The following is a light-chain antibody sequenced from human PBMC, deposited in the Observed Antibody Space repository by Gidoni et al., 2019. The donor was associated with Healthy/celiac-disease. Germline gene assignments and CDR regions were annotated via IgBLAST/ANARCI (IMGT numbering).Light chain of an antibody. CDR3: QQYNDRPLT. CDR1: QSVSSN. V-gene: IGKV3-15*01. Sequence: EIKMTQSPATLSVSPGERATLSCRASQSVSSNLAWYQQKPGQAPRLLIYGASTRATGIPARFSGSGSGTEFTLTISSLQSEDFAVYYCQQYNDRPLTFGGGTKVEIK. CDR2: GAS. J-gene: IGKJ4*01.